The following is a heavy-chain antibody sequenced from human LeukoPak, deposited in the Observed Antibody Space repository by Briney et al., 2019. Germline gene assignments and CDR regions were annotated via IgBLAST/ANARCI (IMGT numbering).Heavy chain of an antibody. CDR2: IYYSGST. D-gene: IGHD5-12*01. CDR1: GGSISSYY. V-gene: IGHV4-59*01. Sequence: SETLFLTCTVSGGSISSYYWSWIRQPPGKGLEWIGYIYYSGSTNYNPSLKSRVTISVDTSKNQFSLKLSSVTAADTAVYYCARGWANYLVYWGPGTLVTVSS. CDR3: ARGWANYLVY. J-gene: IGHJ4*02.